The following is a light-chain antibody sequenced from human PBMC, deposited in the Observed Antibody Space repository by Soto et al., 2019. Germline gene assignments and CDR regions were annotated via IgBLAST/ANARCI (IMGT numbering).Light chain of an antibody. CDR3: QQYYSTPLT. V-gene: IGKV4-1*01. Sequence: DIVMTQSPDSLAVSLGERATINCKSSQSVLYSSNNKNYVAWYQQKPGQPPKLLIYWASTRDSGVPDRFSGSGYGTDFTLTISSLQAEDVAVYYCQQYYSTPLTFGQGTKVESK. CDR1: QSVLYSSNNKNY. CDR2: WAS. J-gene: IGKJ1*01.